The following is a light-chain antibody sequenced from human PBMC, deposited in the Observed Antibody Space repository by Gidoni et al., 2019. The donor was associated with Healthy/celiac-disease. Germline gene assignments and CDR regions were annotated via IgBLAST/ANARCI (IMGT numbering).Light chain of an antibody. CDR1: QRVSSSY. Sequence: EIVLTQSPGTLSLSPGERATLSCRASQRVSSSYLAWYQQKPGHAPRLLIYGASSRATGIPDRFSGSGSGTDFTLTISRLESEDFAVYYCQQYGSSPPVTFGQGTRLEIK. CDR3: QQYGSSPPVT. J-gene: IGKJ5*01. V-gene: IGKV3-20*01. CDR2: GAS.